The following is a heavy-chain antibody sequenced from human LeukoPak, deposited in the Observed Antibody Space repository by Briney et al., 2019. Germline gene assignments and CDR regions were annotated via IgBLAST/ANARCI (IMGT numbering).Heavy chain of an antibody. CDR3: TRVVAEYGSGILQH. CDR2: MHPNSGDT. D-gene: IGHD2/OR15-2a*01. V-gene: IGHV1-2*06. CDR1: VYTFTGYY. J-gene: IGHJ1*01. Sequence: GASVKVSCKTSVYTFTGYYIHWVRQAPGQGLEWMGRMHPNSGDTNYAQKFQGRVTMTRDTSISTAYLELSSLRSDDTALYYCTRVVAEYGSGILQHCGQGTPLTVSS.